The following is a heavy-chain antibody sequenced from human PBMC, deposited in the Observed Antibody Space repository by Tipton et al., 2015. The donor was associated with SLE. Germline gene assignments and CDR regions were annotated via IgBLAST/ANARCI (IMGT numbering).Heavy chain of an antibody. V-gene: IGHV3-30*04. CDR2: LSYDGNNK. CDR1: GFTFSSYA. D-gene: IGHD1-26*01. Sequence: QLVQSGGGVVQPGRSLRLSCAASGFTFSSYAMHWVRQAPGKGLEWVAVLSYDGNNKNYADSVRGRFTISIDNSKNTVYLQMDSLTTEDTAVYFCARDVVVGAAFRFYCTDVWGKGTTVTVS. J-gene: IGHJ6*03. CDR3: ARDVVVGAAFRFYCTDV.